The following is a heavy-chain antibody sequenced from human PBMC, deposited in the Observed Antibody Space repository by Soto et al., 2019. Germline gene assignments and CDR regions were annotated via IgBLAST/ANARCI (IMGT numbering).Heavy chain of an antibody. CDR2: IITIFTTT. V-gene: IGHV1-69*12. Sequence: QVHLVQSGAEVKKPGSSVKVSCKASGGTFSNHAINWVRQAPGQGLEWMGRIITIFTTTNYAQKFQGRVTITADESTITAYMELSSLKYDDTAIYYCAREVAADGTFREDVFDIWGQGTMVTVSS. D-gene: IGHD6-13*01. CDR1: GGTFSNHA. J-gene: IGHJ3*02. CDR3: AREVAADGTFREDVFDI.